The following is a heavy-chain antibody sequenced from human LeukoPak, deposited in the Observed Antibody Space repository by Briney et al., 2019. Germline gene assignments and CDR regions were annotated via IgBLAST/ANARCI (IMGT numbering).Heavy chain of an antibody. D-gene: IGHD5-18*01. CDR3: AKARGYSFGPLHY. J-gene: IGHJ4*02. CDR1: GYTFTSSY. V-gene: IGHV1-46*01. Sequence: ASVEVSCKTSGYTFTSSYMHWVRQAPGHGLEWMGLINPSGGSASYAQRFQGRVTLTADTSTSTVNMELSSLRSKDTAVYYCAKARGYSFGPLHYWGQGTLVTVSS. CDR2: INPSGGSA.